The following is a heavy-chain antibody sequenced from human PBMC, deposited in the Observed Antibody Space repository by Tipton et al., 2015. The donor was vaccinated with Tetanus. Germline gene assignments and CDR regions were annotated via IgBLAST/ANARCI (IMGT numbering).Heavy chain of an antibody. J-gene: IGHJ5*02. V-gene: IGHV1-69*06. CDR3: ARKARFLFSPFGP. CDR1: GGTFTSFA. Sequence: QVQLVQSGAEVKKPGSSVKVSCKASGGTFTSFAISWVRQAPGQGLEWMGGIIPVFGTADYAQKFQGRLTITADKSTNTAYMELSSLRSDDTAFYYCARKARFLFSPFGPWGQGTLVTVSS. CDR2: IIPVFGTA. D-gene: IGHD3-3*01.